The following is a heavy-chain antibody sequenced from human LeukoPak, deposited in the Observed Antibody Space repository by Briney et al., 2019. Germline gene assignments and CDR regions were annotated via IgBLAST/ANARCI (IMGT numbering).Heavy chain of an antibody. V-gene: IGHV3-48*04. Sequence: PGGSLRLSCAASGFTFSSYSMNWVRQAPGKGLEWVSYISSSSSTIYYADSVKGRFTISRDNAKNSLYLQMNSLRAEDTAVYYCARGGRQQLVLLDYWGQGTLVTVSS. CDR1: GFTFSSYS. CDR3: ARGGRQQLVLLDY. CDR2: ISSSSSTI. J-gene: IGHJ4*02. D-gene: IGHD6-13*01.